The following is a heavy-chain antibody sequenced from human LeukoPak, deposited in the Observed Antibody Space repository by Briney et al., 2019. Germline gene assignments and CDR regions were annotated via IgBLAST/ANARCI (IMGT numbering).Heavy chain of an antibody. CDR1: GGSFSGYY. Sequence: SETLSLTCAVYGGSFSGYYWSWIRQPPGKGLEWIGEISHSGSTNYNPSLKSRVTISVDTSKNQFSLKLSSVTAADTAVYYCASVYDSSGYWFDPWGQGTLVTVSS. CDR2: ISHSGST. CDR3: ASVYDSSGYWFDP. V-gene: IGHV4-34*01. D-gene: IGHD3-22*01. J-gene: IGHJ5*02.